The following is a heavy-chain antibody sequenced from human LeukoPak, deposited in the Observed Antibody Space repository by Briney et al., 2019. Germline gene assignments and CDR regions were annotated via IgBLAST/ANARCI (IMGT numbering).Heavy chain of an antibody. CDR2: ISSSSRYI. CDR3: ARMYYADTFDY. J-gene: IGHJ4*02. D-gene: IGHD3-22*01. CDR1: GFTFSSYT. V-gene: IGHV3-21*01. Sequence: GGSLRLSCAASGFTFSSYTMNWVRQAPGKGLEWVSSISSSSRYIYYADSLKGRFTISRDNAKNSLYLQMNSLRAEDTAVYYCARMYYADTFDYWGQGTLVTVSS.